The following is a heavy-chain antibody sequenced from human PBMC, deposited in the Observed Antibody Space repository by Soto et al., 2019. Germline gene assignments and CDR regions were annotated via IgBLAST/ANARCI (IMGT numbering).Heavy chain of an antibody. CDR3: ARGTGDCSSTSCYVRYYYYGMDV. CDR1: VGSFSGYY. D-gene: IGHD2-2*01. V-gene: IGHV4-34*01. J-gene: IGHJ6*02. Sequence: SETLSLTCAVYVGSFSGYYWSWIRQPPGKGLEWIGEINHSGSTNYNPSLKSRDTISVDTSKNQFSLKLSSVTAADTAVYYCARGTGDCSSTSCYVRYYYYGMDVWGQGTTVTVSS. CDR2: INHSGST.